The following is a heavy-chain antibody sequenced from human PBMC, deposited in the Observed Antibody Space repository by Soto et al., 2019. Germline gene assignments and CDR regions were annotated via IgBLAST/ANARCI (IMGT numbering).Heavy chain of an antibody. CDR1: GFTFSDYY. CDR2: ITSSGSTK. V-gene: IGHV3-11*01. D-gene: IGHD5-18*01. J-gene: IGHJ4*02. Sequence: QVQLVESGGGLVKPGGSLRLSCAASGFTFSDYYMSWIRQATGKGLEWVSYITSSGSTKYYADSVKGRFTISRDNAKNSLYLQMNSLRAEDTAVYYCAREKTAMVTVDYWGQGTLVTVSS. CDR3: AREKTAMVTVDY.